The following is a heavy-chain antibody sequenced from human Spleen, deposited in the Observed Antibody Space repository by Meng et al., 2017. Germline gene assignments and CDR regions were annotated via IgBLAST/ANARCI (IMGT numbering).Heavy chain of an antibody. Sequence: GESLKISCAASGFGFRNYEMNWVRQAPGKGLEWVSHIISSGTTIYYADSVKGRFTISRDNAKNSLYLQMNSLRAEDTAVYYCARDQLLLWGFYYYGMDVWGQGTTVTVSS. D-gene: IGHD2-2*01. CDR1: GFGFRNYE. CDR2: IISSGTTI. CDR3: ARDQLLLWGFYYYGMDV. J-gene: IGHJ6*02. V-gene: IGHV3-48*03.